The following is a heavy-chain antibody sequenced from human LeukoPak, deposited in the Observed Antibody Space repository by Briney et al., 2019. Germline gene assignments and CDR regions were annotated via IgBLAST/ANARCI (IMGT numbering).Heavy chain of an antibody. J-gene: IGHJ4*02. CDR1: GFTFGDYA. D-gene: IGHD6-19*01. V-gene: IGHV3-9*01. CDR3: ARAVTGTGYGSFDY. CDR2: ISWNSGSI. Sequence: GGSLRLSCAASGFTFGDYAMHWVRQAPGKGLEWVSGISWNSGSIGYADSVKGRFTISRDNAKNSLYLQMNSLRVEDTAVYYCARAVTGTGYGSFDYWGQGTLVTVSS.